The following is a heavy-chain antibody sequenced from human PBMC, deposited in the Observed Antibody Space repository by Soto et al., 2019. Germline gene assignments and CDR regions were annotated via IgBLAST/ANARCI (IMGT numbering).Heavy chain of an antibody. CDR1: GFTFSSYA. CDR3: AKQGGGGVYFGY. V-gene: IGHV3-30-3*02. CDR2: ISYDGSNK. J-gene: IGHJ4*02. D-gene: IGHD3-16*01. Sequence: GGSLRLSCAASGFTFSSYAMHWVRQAPGKGLEWVAVISYDGSNKYYADSVKGRFTISRDNSKNTLYLQMNSLRAEDTAVYYCAKQGGGGVYFGYWGQGTLVTVSS.